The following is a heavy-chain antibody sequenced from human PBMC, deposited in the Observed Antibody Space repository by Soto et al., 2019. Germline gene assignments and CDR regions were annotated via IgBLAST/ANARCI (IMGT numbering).Heavy chain of an antibody. CDR2: ISYDGSTK. Sequence: PGVSLRLSCVVSGYSFGRFAMDWVRQAPGKGLEWVAVISYDGSTKYYGDSVKGRFTISRDNSANTLYLEMNSLRPEDTAVYYCARYQSSTEITATHFAPRGQGTLVTVSS. CDR3: ARYQSSTEITATHFAP. V-gene: IGHV3-30*04. J-gene: IGHJ5*02. CDR1: GYSFGRFA. D-gene: IGHD4-17*01.